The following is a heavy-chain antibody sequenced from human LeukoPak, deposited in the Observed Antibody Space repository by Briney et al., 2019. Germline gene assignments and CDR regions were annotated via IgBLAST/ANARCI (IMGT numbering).Heavy chain of an antibody. CDR3: ARDKAGWRRNAFDI. CDR1: GYSISSGYY. CDR2: IYHSGST. D-gene: IGHD3-3*01. Sequence: SETLSLTCTVSGYSISSGYYWGWIRQPPGKGLEWIGSIYHSGSTYYNPSLKSRVTISVDTSKNQFSLNLSSVTAADTAAYYCARDKAGWRRNAFDIWGQGTMVTVSS. J-gene: IGHJ3*02. V-gene: IGHV4-38-2*02.